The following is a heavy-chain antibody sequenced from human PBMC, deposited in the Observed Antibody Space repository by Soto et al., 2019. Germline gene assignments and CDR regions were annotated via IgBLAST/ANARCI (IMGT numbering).Heavy chain of an antibody. CDR2: INTNTGDT. D-gene: IGHD1-26*01. CDR3: ARWVGASNWFGP. Sequence: QVQLVQSGAEVKEPGASVKVSCKTSGYTFTGYNIHWGRQAPGQGLEWMGWINTNTGDTNYAQKLQAWVTMTRDTSIITAFVHLSRLTSDDPAVYYCARWVGASNWFGPWVQETLVTVS. V-gene: IGHV1-2*04. J-gene: IGHJ5*02. CDR1: GYTFTGYN.